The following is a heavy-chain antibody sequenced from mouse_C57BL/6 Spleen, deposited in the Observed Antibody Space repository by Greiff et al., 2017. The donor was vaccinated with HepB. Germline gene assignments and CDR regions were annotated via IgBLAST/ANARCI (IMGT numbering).Heavy chain of an antibody. CDR3: ARTITTEWYFDV. CDR1: GYSFTGYF. J-gene: IGHJ1*03. V-gene: IGHV1-20*01. CDR2: INPYNGDT. D-gene: IGHD1-1*01. Sequence: EVKLVESGPELVKPGDSVKISCKASGYSFTGYFMNWVMQSHGKSLEWIRRINPYNGDTFYNQKFKGKATLTVDKSSSTAHMELRSLTSEDSAVYYCARTITTEWYFDVWGTGTTVTVSS.